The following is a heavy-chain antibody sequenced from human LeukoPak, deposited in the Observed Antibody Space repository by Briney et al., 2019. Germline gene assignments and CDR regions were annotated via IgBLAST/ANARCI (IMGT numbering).Heavy chain of an antibody. V-gene: IGHV3-23*01. D-gene: IGHD3-22*01. Sequence: GGSLRLSCAVSGVTLSNYGMSWVRQAPGKGLEWVAGVSGSGGSTNYADSVKGRFTISRDSPKNTLYLQMNSLRAEDTAVYFCAKRGVVIRVILVGFHKEANYFDSWGQGALVTVSS. CDR3: AKRGVVIRVILVGFHKEANYFDS. J-gene: IGHJ4*02. CDR1: GVTLSNYG. CDR2: VSGSGGST.